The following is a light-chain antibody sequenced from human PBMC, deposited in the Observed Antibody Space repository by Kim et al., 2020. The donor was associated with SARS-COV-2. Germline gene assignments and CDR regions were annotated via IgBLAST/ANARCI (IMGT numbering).Light chain of an antibody. CDR3: QQYNSYWT. CDR2: KAS. CDR1: QSISSW. J-gene: IGKJ1*01. V-gene: IGKV1-5*03. Sequence: DIQMTQSPSTLSASVGDRVTITCRASQSISSWLAWYQQKPGKAPKLLIYKASSLESGVPSRFSGSGSGTEFTLTISSLQPDDFATYYGQQYNSYWTFGQGTEVDIK.